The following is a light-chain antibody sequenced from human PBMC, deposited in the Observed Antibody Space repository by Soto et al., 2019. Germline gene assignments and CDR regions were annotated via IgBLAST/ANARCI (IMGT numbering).Light chain of an antibody. J-gene: IGLJ3*02. CDR2: EVT. CDR3: CSYAGSSTLV. CDR1: SSDVGSYSL. Sequence: QSVLTQPASVSGSPGQSITISCTGTSSDVGSYSLVSWYQQHPGKAPKVMIYEVTKRPSGVSDHFSGSKSGNTASLTISGLQAEDEADYYCCSYAGSSTLVFGGGTQLTVL. V-gene: IGLV2-23*02.